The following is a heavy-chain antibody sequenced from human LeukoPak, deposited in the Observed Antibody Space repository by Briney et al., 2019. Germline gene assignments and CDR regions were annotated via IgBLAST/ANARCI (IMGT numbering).Heavy chain of an antibody. Sequence: GGSLRLSCAASGFTFSSYAMSWVRQAPGKGLEWVSAISASGGNTYYADSVKGRFTISRDNSKNTLYLQLNGLRAEDTAVYYCAEDRIAVDGTDRFEYFDYWGQGTLVTVSS. CDR3: AEDRIAVDGTDRFEYFDY. D-gene: IGHD6-19*01. J-gene: IGHJ4*02. CDR2: ISASGGNT. V-gene: IGHV3-23*01. CDR1: GFTFSSYA.